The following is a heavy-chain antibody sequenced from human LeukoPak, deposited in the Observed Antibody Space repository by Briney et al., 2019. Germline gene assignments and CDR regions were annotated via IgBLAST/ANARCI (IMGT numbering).Heavy chain of an antibody. CDR3: ARGRSYFYY. CDR1: GGSFSGYY. V-gene: IGHV4-34*01. J-gene: IGHJ4*02. Sequence: SETLSLTXAVYGGSFSGYYWSWIRQPPGKGLEWIGEINHSGSTNYNPSLKSRDTISVDTSKNQFSLKLSSVTAADTAVYYCARGRSYFYYWGQGTLVTVSS. D-gene: IGHD1-14*01. CDR2: INHSGST.